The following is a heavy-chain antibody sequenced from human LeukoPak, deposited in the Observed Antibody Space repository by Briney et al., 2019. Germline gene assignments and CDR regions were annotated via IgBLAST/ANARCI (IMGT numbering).Heavy chain of an antibody. CDR3: AREDPYGSGSPTRGFDY. CDR1: GFTFSSYA. V-gene: IGHV3-30*04. CDR2: TSYDGSNK. D-gene: IGHD3-10*01. J-gene: IGHJ4*02. Sequence: GGSLRLSCAASGFTFSSYAMHWVRQAPGKGLEWVAVTSYDGSNKYYADSVKGRFTISRDNSKNTLYRQMNSLRAEDTAVYYCAREDPYGSGSPTRGFDYWGQGTLVTVSS.